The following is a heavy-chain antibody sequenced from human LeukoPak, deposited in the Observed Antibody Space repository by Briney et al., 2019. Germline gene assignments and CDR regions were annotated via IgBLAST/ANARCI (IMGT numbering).Heavy chain of an antibody. CDR3: ARHVDTAMLPMYYFDY. D-gene: IGHD5-18*01. CDR2: IIPIFGTA. Sequence: VASVSVSCKASGGTFSSYAISWVRQAPGQGLEWMGGIIPIFGTANYAQKFQGRFTITADESTSTAYMELRSLRSEDTAVYYCARHVDTAMLPMYYFDYWGQGTLVTVSS. V-gene: IGHV1-69*13. J-gene: IGHJ4*02. CDR1: GGTFSSYA.